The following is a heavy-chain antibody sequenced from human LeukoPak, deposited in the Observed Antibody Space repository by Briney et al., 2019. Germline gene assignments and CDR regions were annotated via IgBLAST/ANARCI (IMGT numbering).Heavy chain of an antibody. D-gene: IGHD7-27*01. V-gene: IGHV3-23*01. CDR1: GFTFKNYA. CDR2: ITGSGGNT. Sequence: GGSLRLSCAASGFTFKNYAMGWVRQAPGKGLEWISGITGSGGNTYYADSVRGRFTISRDNFKNALYLQMNSLRVEDTAVYYCAIDPNWGTHSWGQGVLVTVSS. J-gene: IGHJ4*02. CDR3: AIDPNWGTHS.